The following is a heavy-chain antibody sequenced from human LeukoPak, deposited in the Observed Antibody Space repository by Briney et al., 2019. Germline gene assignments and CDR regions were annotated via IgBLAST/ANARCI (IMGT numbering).Heavy chain of an antibody. CDR1: GFTVSSNY. J-gene: IGHJ4*02. D-gene: IGHD2-2*01. CDR3: AKRGGYCSSTNCYDDF. Sequence: GGSLRLSCAASGFTVSSNYMSWVRQAPGKGLEWVSYISRGRPTIHYADSVKGRLTISRDNSKHTLYLQMNSLRAEDTAVYYCAKRGGYCSSTNCYDDFWGQGTLVAVSS. V-gene: IGHV3-48*01. CDR2: ISRGRPTI.